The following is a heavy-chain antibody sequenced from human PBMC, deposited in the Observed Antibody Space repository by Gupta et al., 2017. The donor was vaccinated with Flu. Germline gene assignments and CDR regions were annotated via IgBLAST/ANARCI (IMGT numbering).Heavy chain of an antibody. CDR3: ARGYCSSTSCYPYYFDY. Sequence: EVQLLESGGGLVQPGGSLRLPCAASGFTFSFYAMSWVRQAPGKGLEWVSTISGSGGSTYYADSVKGRFTISRDNSKNTLYLQMNSLRAEDTAVYYCARGYCSSTSCYPYYFDYWGQGTLVTVSS. CDR1: GFTFSFYA. D-gene: IGHD2-2*01. CDR2: ISGSGGST. J-gene: IGHJ4*02. V-gene: IGHV3-23*01.